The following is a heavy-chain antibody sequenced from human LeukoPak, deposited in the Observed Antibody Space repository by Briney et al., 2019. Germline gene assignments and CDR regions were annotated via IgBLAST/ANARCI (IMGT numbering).Heavy chain of an antibody. CDR1: GGSFSGYY. D-gene: IGHD3-22*01. CDR3: ARFKRGYDRSYAFDI. Sequence: TLSLTCAVYGGSFSGYYWSWIRQPPGKGLEWIGEINHSGSTNYNPSLKSRVTISVDTSKNQFSLKLSSVTAADTAVYYCARFKRGYDRSYAFDIWGQGTMVTVSS. V-gene: IGHV4-34*01. CDR2: INHSGST. J-gene: IGHJ3*02.